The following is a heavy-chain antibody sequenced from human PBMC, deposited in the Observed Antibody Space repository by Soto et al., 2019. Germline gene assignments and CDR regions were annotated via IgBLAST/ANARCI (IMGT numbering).Heavy chain of an antibody. CDR3: ARGFRAVGGAVY. V-gene: IGHV3-21*01. CDR1: GFTFSSYS. Sequence: GSLRLSCAASGFTFSSYSMNWVRQAPGKGLEWVSSISSSSSYIYYADSVKGRFTISRDNAKNSLYLQMNSLRAEDTAVYYCARGFRAVGGAVYWGQGTLVTVSS. D-gene: IGHD1-26*01. CDR2: ISSSSSYI. J-gene: IGHJ4*02.